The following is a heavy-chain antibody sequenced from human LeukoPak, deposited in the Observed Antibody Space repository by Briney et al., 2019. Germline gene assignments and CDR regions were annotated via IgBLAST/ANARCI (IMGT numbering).Heavy chain of an antibody. CDR2: ISWNSGSI. V-gene: IGHV3-9*01. CDR1: GFTFDDYA. D-gene: IGHD3-3*01. J-gene: IGHJ4*02. CDR3: AKAPLYDFWSGYYPDY. Sequence: PGGSLRLSCAASGFTFDDYAMHWVRQAPGKGLEWVSGISWNSGSIGYADSVKGRFTISRDNAKNSLYLQMNSLRAEDTAVYYCAKAPLYDFWSGYYPDYWGQGTLVTVSS.